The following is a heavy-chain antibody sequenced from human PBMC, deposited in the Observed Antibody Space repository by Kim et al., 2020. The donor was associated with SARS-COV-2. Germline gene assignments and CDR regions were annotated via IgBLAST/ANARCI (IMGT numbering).Heavy chain of an antibody. J-gene: IGHJ6*02. Sequence: ASVKVSCKASGYTFTSYYMHWVRQAPGQGLEWMGIINPSGGSTSYAQKFQGRVTMTRDTSTSTVYMELSSLRSEDTAVYYCARDLASIAARPNYYYGMDVWGQGTTVTVSS. V-gene: IGHV1-46*01. CDR3: ARDLASIAARPNYYYGMDV. CDR2: INPSGGST. CDR1: GYTFTSYY. D-gene: IGHD6-6*01.